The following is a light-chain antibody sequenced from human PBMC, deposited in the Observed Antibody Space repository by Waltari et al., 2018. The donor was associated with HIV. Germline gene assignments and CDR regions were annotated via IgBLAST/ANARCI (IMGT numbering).Light chain of an antibody. Sequence: DIVMTQSPDSLAVSLGERATINCKSSQNLLYSSNNKNYLAWYQQKAGQPPKRLIYWASTRKSDVPDRFSGSGSGTDFTLTISSLQAEDVAVYYCQQHYATPLTFGGGTKVEIK. V-gene: IGKV4-1*01. CDR2: WAS. J-gene: IGKJ4*01. CDR3: QQHYATPLT. CDR1: QNLLYSSNNKNY.